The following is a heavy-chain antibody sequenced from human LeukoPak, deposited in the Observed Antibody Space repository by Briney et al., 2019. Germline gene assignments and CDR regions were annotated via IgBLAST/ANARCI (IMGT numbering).Heavy chain of an antibody. CDR2: INHSGST. Sequence: SETLSLTCAVYGGSFSGYYWSWIRQPPGKGLEWIGEINHSGSTNYNPSLKSRVTISVDTSKNQFSLKLSSVTAADTAVYYCARRLTGAYDHFDSWGQGTLVIVSS. CDR1: GGSFSGYY. CDR3: ARRLTGAYDHFDS. V-gene: IGHV4-34*01. J-gene: IGHJ4*02. D-gene: IGHD7-27*01.